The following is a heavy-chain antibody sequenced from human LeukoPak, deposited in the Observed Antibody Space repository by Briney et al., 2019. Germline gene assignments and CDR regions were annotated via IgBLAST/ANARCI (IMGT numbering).Heavy chain of an antibody. CDR2: ISSSSNT. J-gene: IGHJ4*02. CDR3: VKGRISEAGLDF. Sequence: GGSLKLSCAASGFTFSRSAMNWVRQTPGKGLDWVSCISSSSNTYYAASVKGRFTISRDNSKKIVFQQMNSLRIEDTHVNYCVKGRISEAGLDFWGQETLVTVSS. CDR1: GFTFSRSA. D-gene: IGHD6-13*01. V-gene: IGHV3-23*01.